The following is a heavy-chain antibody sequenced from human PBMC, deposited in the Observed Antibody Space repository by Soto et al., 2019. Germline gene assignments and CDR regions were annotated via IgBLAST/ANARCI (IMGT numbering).Heavy chain of an antibody. J-gene: IGHJ4*02. CDR1: GFTFSSYS. Sequence: GGSLRLSCAASGFTFSSYSMNWVRQAPGKGLEWVSYISSGSSNMYYADSVKGRFTISRDNSKDTLYLQMNSLRAEDTAVYYCAKSLAVAGTFDYWGQGTLVTVSS. CDR3: AKSLAVAGTFDY. CDR2: ISSGSSNM. V-gene: IGHV3-48*01. D-gene: IGHD6-19*01.